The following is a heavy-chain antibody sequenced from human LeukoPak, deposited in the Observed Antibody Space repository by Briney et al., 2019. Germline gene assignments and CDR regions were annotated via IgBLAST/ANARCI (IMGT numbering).Heavy chain of an antibody. V-gene: IGHV4-59*06. CDR3: ARTPTAAGTWWFDP. CDR1: GGSISSYY. J-gene: IGHJ5*02. Sequence: PSETLSLTCTVSGGSISSYYWSWIRQPPGKGLEWIGYIYYSGSTYYNPSLKSRVTISVDTSKNQFSLKLSSVAAADTAVYYCARTPTAAGTWWFDPWGQGTLVTVSS. CDR2: IYYSGST. D-gene: IGHD6-13*01.